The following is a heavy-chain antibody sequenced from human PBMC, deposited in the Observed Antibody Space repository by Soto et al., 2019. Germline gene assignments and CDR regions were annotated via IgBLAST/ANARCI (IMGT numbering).Heavy chain of an antibody. Sequence: PSETLSLTCTVSGGSISSYYWSWIRQPPGKGLEWIGYIYYSGSTNYNPSLKSRVTISVDTSKNQFSLKLSSVTAADTAVYYCARGGVVVVAATDFDYWGQGTLVTVSS. D-gene: IGHD2-15*01. V-gene: IGHV4-59*01. J-gene: IGHJ4*02. CDR3: ARGGVVVVAATDFDY. CDR2: IYYSGST. CDR1: GGSISSYY.